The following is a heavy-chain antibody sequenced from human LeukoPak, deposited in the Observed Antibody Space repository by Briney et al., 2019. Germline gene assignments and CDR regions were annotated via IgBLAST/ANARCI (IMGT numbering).Heavy chain of an antibody. D-gene: IGHD2-21*02. V-gene: IGHV4-34*01. Sequence: SETLSLTCAVYGGSFSGYYWSWIRQPPGKGLEWIGEINHSGSTNYNPSLKSRVTISVDTSKNQFSLKLSSVTAADTAVYYCARRGDVCGGDCYSGAGNWFDPWGQGTLVTVSS. CDR3: ARRGDVCGGDCYSGAGNWFDP. CDR2: INHSGST. CDR1: GGSFSGYY. J-gene: IGHJ5*02.